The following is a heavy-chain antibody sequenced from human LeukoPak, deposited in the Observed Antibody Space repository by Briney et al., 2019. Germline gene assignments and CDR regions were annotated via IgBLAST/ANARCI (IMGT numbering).Heavy chain of an antibody. Sequence: ASVKVSCKASDYTFTSYGITWVRQAPGQGLEWMGWISPYNGDTNYAQKLQGRVTMTRDTSISTAYMELSRLRSDDTAVYYCAREGDRYCSSTSCYGGPYYYGMDVWGQGTTVTVSS. J-gene: IGHJ6*02. CDR1: DYTFTSYG. V-gene: IGHV1-18*01. D-gene: IGHD2-2*01. CDR3: AREGDRYCSSTSCYGGPYYYGMDV. CDR2: ISPYNGDT.